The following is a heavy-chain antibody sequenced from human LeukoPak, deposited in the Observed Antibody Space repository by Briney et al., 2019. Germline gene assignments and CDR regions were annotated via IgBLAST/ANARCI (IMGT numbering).Heavy chain of an antibody. CDR3: ARMITFGGVIAEYYFDY. Sequence: SETLSLTCIVSGGSISSYYWSWIRQPAGKGLEWIGRIYTSGSTNYNPSLKSRVTMSVDTSKNQFSLKLSSVTAADTAVYYCARMITFGGVIAEYYFDYWGQGTLVTVSS. J-gene: IGHJ4*02. CDR1: GGSISSYY. D-gene: IGHD3-16*02. V-gene: IGHV4-4*07. CDR2: IYTSGST.